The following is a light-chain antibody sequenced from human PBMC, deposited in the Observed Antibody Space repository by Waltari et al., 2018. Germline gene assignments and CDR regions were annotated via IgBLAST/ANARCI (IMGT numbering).Light chain of an antibody. CDR3: FFYLGSSIWV. Sequence: QTVVTQEPSLSVSPGGPVTLPCAFSSGSVSSTFYVSGYQQTPAQAPRTLVYKSNSRSSGVPDRFFGPILGNNAALTSTGAQADDESDYYCFFYLGSSIWVFGGGTRLTVL. J-gene: IGLJ3*02. CDR2: KSN. CDR1: SGSVSSTFY. V-gene: IGLV8-61*01.